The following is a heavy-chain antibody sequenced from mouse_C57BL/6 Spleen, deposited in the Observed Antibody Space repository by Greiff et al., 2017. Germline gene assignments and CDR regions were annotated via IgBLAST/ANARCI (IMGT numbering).Heavy chain of an antibody. Sequence: EVKLEESGGGLVKPGGSLKLSCAASGFTFSDYGMHWVRQAPEKGLEWVAYISSGSSTIYYADTVKGRFTISSDNAKNTLFLQMTSLRSEDTAMYYCARNDYFDYWGQGTTLTVSS. D-gene: IGHD2-3*01. CDR3: ARNDYFDY. CDR2: ISSGSSTI. CDR1: GFTFSDYG. V-gene: IGHV5-17*01. J-gene: IGHJ2*01.